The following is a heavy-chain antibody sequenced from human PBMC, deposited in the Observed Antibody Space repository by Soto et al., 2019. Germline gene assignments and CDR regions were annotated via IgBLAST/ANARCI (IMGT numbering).Heavy chain of an antibody. CDR1: GYKCTNYW. CDR3: ARMGSTRNHHYYYGMDV. J-gene: IGHJ6*02. Sequence: VSRKGAGYKCTNYWVRWVRQMHGKGLEWMGIIYPGDSDTRYSPSFQGQVTISADKSISTAYLQWSSLKASDTAMYYCARMGSTRNHHYYYGMDVWGQGTTVTVSS. CDR2: IYPGDSDT. D-gene: IGHD2-2*01. V-gene: IGHV5-51*01.